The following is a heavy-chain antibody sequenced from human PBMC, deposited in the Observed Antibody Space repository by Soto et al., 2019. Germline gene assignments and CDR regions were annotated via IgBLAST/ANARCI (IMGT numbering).Heavy chain of an antibody. CDR3: AKAMGRYFDWFVAFDI. D-gene: IGHD3-9*01. V-gene: IGHV3-23*01. J-gene: IGHJ3*02. CDR2: ISGSGGST. Sequence: GGSLRLSCAASGFTFSSYAMSWVRQAPGKGLEWVSAISGSGGSTYYADSVKGRFTISRDNSKNTLYLQMNSLRAEDTAVYYCAKAMGRYFDWFVAFDIWGQGTMVTVSS. CDR1: GFTFSSYA.